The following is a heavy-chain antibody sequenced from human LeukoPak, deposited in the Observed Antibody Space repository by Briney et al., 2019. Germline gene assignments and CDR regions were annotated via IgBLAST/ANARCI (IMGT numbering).Heavy chain of an antibody. CDR1: GGSISSSGYY. V-gene: IGHV4-39*07. J-gene: IGHJ6*03. CDR3: ARDGGYSYGYYYYYMDV. Sequence: SETLSLTCTVSGGSISSSGYYWGWIRQPPGKGLEWIGSIYHSGSTYYNPSLKSRVTISVDTSKNQFSLKLSSVTAADTAVYYCARDGGYSYGYYYYYMDVWGKGTTVTVSS. D-gene: IGHD5-18*01. CDR2: IYHSGST.